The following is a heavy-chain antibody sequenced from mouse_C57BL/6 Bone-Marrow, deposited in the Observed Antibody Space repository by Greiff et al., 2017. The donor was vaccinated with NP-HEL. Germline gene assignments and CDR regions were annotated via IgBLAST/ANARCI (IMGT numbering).Heavy chain of an antibody. Sequence: EVHLVESGGGLVKPGGSLKLSCAASGFTFSDYGMHWVRQAPEKGLEWVAYISSGSSTIYYADTVKGRFTISRDNAKNTLFLQMTSLRSEDTAMYYGARRYRGLYYYAMDYWGQGTSVTVSS. CDR3: ARRYRGLYYYAMDY. J-gene: IGHJ4*01. CDR2: ISSGSSTI. V-gene: IGHV5-17*01. CDR1: GFTFSDYG. D-gene: IGHD2-12*01.